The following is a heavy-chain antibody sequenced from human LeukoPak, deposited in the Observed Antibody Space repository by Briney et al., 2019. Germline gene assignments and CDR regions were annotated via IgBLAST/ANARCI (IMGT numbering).Heavy chain of an antibody. CDR3: ARAQFGEFDY. CDR1: GFTFSSYS. J-gene: IGHJ4*02. CDR2: ISSSSSYI. Sequence: GGSLRLSCAASGFTFSSYSMNWVRQAPGKGLEWVSSISSSSSYIYYADSVKGRFNISRDNAKNSLYLQMNSLRAEDTAVYYCARAQFGEFDYWGQGTLVTVSS. D-gene: IGHD3-10*01. V-gene: IGHV3-21*01.